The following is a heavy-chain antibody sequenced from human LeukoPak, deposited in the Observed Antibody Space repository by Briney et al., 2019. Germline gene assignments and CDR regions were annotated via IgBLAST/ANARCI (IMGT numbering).Heavy chain of an antibody. D-gene: IGHD3-3*01. V-gene: IGHV4-4*02. J-gene: IGHJ4*02. Sequence: PSEALSLTRAVSVGSVSATNWWTWFRQPPGKGLARIGEVHLDGRTNYNPSLTGRLTISVDLYENHISLKLTSVTAADTAVYYCARAGGFYRPLDYSGQGTLVTVSS. CDR1: VGSVSATNW. CDR3: ARAGGFYRPLDY. CDR2: VHLDGRT.